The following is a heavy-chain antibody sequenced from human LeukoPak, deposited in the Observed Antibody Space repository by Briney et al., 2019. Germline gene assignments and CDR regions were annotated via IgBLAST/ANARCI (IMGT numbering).Heavy chain of an antibody. J-gene: IGHJ4*02. V-gene: IGHV3-23*01. CDR3: AKDSDILSY. D-gene: IGHD3-9*01. CDR2: ISGSGGST. Sequence: GGSLRLSCVASGFTFSNYVMSLVRQAPGKGLEWVSAISGSGGSTYYADSVKGRFTISRDSSKNTLYLQMNSLRAEDTAVYYCAKDSDILSYWGQGALVTVSS. CDR1: GFTFSNYV.